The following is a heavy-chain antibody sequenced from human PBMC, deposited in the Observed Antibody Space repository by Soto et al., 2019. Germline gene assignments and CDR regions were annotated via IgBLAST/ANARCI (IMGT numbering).Heavy chain of an antibody. D-gene: IGHD4-17*01. CDR1: GGSISSSGYY. Sequence: QLQLQESGPGLVKPSETLSLTCTVSGGSISSSGYYWGWIRQPPGKGLEWIGSIYYSGSTYYNPSLKSRVTRSVDTSTKQFSLKLSSVTAADTAVYYCARLIGDYVPYFQHWGQGTLVTVSS. CDR3: ARLIGDYVPYFQH. V-gene: IGHV4-39*01. J-gene: IGHJ1*01. CDR2: IYYSGST.